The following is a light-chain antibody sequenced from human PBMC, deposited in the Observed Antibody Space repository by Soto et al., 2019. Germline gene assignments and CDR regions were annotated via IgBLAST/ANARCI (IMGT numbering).Light chain of an antibody. V-gene: IGKV3-20*01. J-gene: IGKJ1*01. Sequence: EIVLTQSPGTLSVSPGERATLSCRASQSVSSSYLAWYQQKPGQAPRLLIYGASSRATGNPDRFSGSGSGTDFTLTTSRLEPEEFAVYYCQNYGSSLSTFGQGTKVEI. CDR3: QNYGSSLST. CDR1: QSVSSSY. CDR2: GAS.